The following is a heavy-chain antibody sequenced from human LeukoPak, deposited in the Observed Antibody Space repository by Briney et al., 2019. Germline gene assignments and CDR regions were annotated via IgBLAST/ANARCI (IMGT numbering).Heavy chain of an antibody. Sequence: GGSLRLSCAASGLSFSGSDMNRVRQAPGKGLEWVSHISSSSTAIYYADSMKGRFTISRDNAKDSLYLQMNSLRAEDTAVYYCATDLTYWGQGTLVTVAS. D-gene: IGHD3-9*01. CDR2: ISSSSTAI. CDR3: ATDLTY. J-gene: IGHJ4*02. CDR1: GLSFSGSD. V-gene: IGHV3-48*01.